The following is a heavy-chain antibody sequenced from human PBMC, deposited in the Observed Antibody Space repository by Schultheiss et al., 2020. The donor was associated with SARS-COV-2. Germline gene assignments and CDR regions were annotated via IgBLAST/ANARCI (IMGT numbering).Heavy chain of an antibody. CDR3: ARGSSSRVLNY. J-gene: IGHJ4*02. CDR1: GFTFSSYV. V-gene: IGHV3-30*03. D-gene: IGHD6-6*01. Sequence: GGSLRLSCAASGFTFSSYVMHWVRQAPGKGLEWVAAVSYDGRNKYYADSVKGRFTISRDNSKNTLYLQMNSLRAEDTAVYYCARGSSSRVLNYWGQGTLVTVSS. CDR2: VSYDGRNK.